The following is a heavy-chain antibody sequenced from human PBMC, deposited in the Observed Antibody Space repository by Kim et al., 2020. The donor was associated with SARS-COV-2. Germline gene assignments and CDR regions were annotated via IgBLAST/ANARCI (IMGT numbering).Heavy chain of an antibody. CDR1: GFTFSNAW. J-gene: IGHJ6*02. D-gene: IGHD6-13*01. V-gene: IGHV3-15*01. Sequence: GGSLRLSCAASGFTFSNAWMSWVRQAPGKGLEWVGRIKSKTDGGTTDYAAPVKGRFTISRDDSKNTLYLQMNSLKTEDTAVYYCTTGGSSWYHLYDDYYGMDDWGQGTTVNVSS. CDR2: IKSKTDGGTT. CDR3: TTGGSSWYHLYDDYYGMDD.